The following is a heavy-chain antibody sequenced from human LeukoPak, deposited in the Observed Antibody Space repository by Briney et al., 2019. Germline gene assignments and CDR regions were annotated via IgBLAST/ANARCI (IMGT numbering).Heavy chain of an antibody. CDR1: GYTFTSYG. Sequence: ASVKVSCKASGYTFTSYGISWVRQATGQGLEWMGWMNPNSGNTGYAQKFQGRVTMTRNTSISTAYMELSSLRSEDTAVYYCATYCSGGSCYLGLKNWGQGTLVTVSS. J-gene: IGHJ4*02. D-gene: IGHD2-15*01. V-gene: IGHV1-8*02. CDR3: ATYCSGGSCYLGLKN. CDR2: MNPNSGNT.